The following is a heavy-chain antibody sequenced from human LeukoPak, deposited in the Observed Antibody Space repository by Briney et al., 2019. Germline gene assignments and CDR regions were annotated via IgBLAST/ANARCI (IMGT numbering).Heavy chain of an antibody. CDR3: AREAVLENGYKKYYFDY. CDR2: IYYSGST. Sequence: PSQTLSLTCTVSGGSISSGGYYWSWIRQHPGKGLEWIGYIYYSGSTYYNPSLKSRVTISVDTSKNQFSLKLSSVTAADTAVYYCAREAVLENGYKKYYFDYWGQGTLVTVSS. CDR1: GGSISSGGYY. V-gene: IGHV4-31*03. D-gene: IGHD2-8*01. J-gene: IGHJ4*02.